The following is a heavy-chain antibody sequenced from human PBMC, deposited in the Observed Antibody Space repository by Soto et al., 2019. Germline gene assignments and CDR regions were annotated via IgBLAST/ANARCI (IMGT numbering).Heavy chain of an antibody. CDR2: IYYSGST. CDR1: GGSISSGGYC. D-gene: IGHD3-10*01. J-gene: IGHJ4*02. CDR3: ARDRFGEAF. V-gene: IGHV4-31*03. Sequence: SETLSLTCTVSGGSISSGGYCWSWIRQHPGKGLEWIGYIYYSGSTYYNPSLKSRVTISVDTSKNQFSLKLSSVTAADTAVYYCARDRFGEAFWXQGTLVTVSS.